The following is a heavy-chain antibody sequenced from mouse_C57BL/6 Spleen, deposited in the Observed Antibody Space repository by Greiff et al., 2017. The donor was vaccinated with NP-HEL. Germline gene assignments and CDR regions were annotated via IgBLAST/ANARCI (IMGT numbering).Heavy chain of an antibody. CDR1: GFTFSSYA. CDR3: TSPPYGSSYPFGY. V-gene: IGHV5-9-1*02. D-gene: IGHD1-1*01. CDR2: ISSGGDYI. Sequence: EVKLMESGEGLVKPGGSLKLSCAASGFTFSSYAMSWVRQTPEKRLEWVAYISSGGDYIYYADTVKGRFTISRDYARNTLYLQMSSLKSEDTAMYYCTSPPYGSSYPFGYWGQGTLVTVSA. J-gene: IGHJ3*01.